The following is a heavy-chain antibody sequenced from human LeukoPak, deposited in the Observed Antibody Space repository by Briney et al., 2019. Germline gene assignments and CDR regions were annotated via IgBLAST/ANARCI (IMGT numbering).Heavy chain of an antibody. D-gene: IGHD3-10*01. CDR3: ARGARITMVRGVPDTAHNWFDP. CDR2: IGTAGDT. J-gene: IGHJ5*02. CDR1: GFTFSSYD. V-gene: IGHV3-13*01. Sequence: GGSLRLSCAASGFTFSSYDMHWVRQATGKGLEWVSAIGTAGDTYYPGSVKGRFTISRENAKNSLYLQMNSLRAGDTAVYYCARGARITMVRGVPDTAHNWFDPWGQGTLVTVSS.